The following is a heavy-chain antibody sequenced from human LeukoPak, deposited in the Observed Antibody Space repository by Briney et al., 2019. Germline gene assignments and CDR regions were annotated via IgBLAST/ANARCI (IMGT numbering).Heavy chain of an antibody. CDR3: ARHLTYYDSSGYQVDAFDI. Sequence: SETLSLTCAVYGGSFSGYYWSWIRQPPGKGLEWIGEINHSGSTNYNPSLKSRVTISVDTSKNQFSLKLSSVTAADTAVYYCARHLTYYDSSGYQVDAFDIWGQGTMVTVSS. CDR2: INHSGST. CDR1: GGSFSGYY. D-gene: IGHD3-22*01. J-gene: IGHJ3*02. V-gene: IGHV4-34*01.